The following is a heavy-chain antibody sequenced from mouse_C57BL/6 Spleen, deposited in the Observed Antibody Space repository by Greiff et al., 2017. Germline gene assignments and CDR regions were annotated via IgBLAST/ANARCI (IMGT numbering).Heavy chain of an antibody. Sequence: ASGYTFTSYGISWVKQRTGQGLEWIGEIYPRSGNTYYNEKFKGKATLTADKSSSTAYMELRSLTSEDSAVYFCAREEDSSGYGGLGYWGQGTTLTVSS. D-gene: IGHD3-2*02. CDR3: AREEDSSGYGGLGY. V-gene: IGHV1-81*01. CDR1: GYTFTSYG. CDR2: IYPRSGNT. J-gene: IGHJ2*01.